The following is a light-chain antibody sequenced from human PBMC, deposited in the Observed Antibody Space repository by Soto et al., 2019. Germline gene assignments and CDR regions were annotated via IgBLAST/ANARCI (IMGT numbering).Light chain of an antibody. CDR3: GTWDGSLSAGV. CDR2: DNT. J-gene: IGLJ3*02. CDR1: SSNIGNNY. Sequence: QSVLTQPPSVSAAPGQKVTISCSGSSSNIGNNYVSWYQQLPGTAPKLLIYDNTNRPSGIPDRFSGSKSGTSATLGITGLQTGDEADYYCGTWDGSLSAGVFGGGTKL. V-gene: IGLV1-51*01.